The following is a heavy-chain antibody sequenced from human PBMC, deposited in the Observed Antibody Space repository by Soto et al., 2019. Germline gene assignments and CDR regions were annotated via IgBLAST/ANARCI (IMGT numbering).Heavy chain of an antibody. CDR3: ARAGYDRDGGGYYYFDY. J-gene: IGHJ4*02. CDR1: GGSIGSGSYY. CDR2: INYSGST. D-gene: IGHD3-22*01. Sequence: QVQLQESGPGLVKPSQTLSLTCTVSGGSIGSGSYYWSWIRQHPGKGLEWIGYINYSGSTFYIPSRNRRLTTSIDTSTNQFSLKLSSVTAADTAVYYCARAGYDRDGGGYYYFDYWGQGTLVTVSS. V-gene: IGHV4-31*03.